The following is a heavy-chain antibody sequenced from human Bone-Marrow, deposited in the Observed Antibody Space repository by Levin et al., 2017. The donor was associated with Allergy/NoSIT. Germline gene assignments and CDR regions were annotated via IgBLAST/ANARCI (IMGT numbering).Heavy chain of an antibody. CDR2: ISSSGSST. CDR1: GFSFGSYS. V-gene: IGHV3-21*01. CDR3: ARGGATILNWFDS. D-gene: IGHD5-24*01. Sequence: GGSLRLSCAASGFSFGSYSMHWVRQAPGQGLEWISSISSSGSSTDYADSLKGRFTISRDNAKKSLFLQMNSLRAEDTAVYFCARGGATILNWFDSWGQGTLVTVSS. J-gene: IGHJ5*01.